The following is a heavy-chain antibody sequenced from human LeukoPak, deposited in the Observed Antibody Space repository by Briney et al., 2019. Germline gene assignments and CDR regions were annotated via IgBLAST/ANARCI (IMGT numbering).Heavy chain of an antibody. CDR3: ARASRGPAVPFVDL. D-gene: IGHD2-2*01. Sequence: SETLSLTCTVSGVSISSSDYYWGWFRQPPGKGLEWIGSVYYSGSTYYNPSLKSRLTISLDTSKIQFSLKQTSVTAADTAVYYCARASRGPAVPFVDLWGQGTLVTVSS. V-gene: IGHV4-39*07. CDR1: GVSISSSDYY. J-gene: IGHJ4*02. CDR2: VYYSGST.